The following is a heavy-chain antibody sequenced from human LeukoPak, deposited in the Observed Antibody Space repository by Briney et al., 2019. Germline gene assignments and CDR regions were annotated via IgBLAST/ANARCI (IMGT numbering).Heavy chain of an antibody. CDR3: ARETGYRFDY. V-gene: IGHV3-30-3*01. D-gene: IGHD3-9*01. J-gene: IGHJ4*02. CDR2: VSYDGSSK. CDR1: GFTFSDYA. Sequence: PGGSLGLSCVASGFTFSDYAVHWVRQAPGRGLGCVAVVSYDGSSKNHADSVKGRFTISRDNSKNTLYLQMNSLRVEDTAVYYCARETGYRFDYWGRGTLVSVSS.